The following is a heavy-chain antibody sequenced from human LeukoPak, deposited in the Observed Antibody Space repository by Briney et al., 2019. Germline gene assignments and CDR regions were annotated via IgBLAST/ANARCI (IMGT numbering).Heavy chain of an antibody. Sequence: GGSLRLSCAAFRFTFSDYYMSWVRQAPGKGLEWVSTISGSGGTTYYADSVKGRFTISRDSSKNTLYLQMNSLRAEDTAVYYCAKGPQVGSGYHPDYWGQGTLVTVSS. J-gene: IGHJ4*02. V-gene: IGHV3-23*01. CDR1: RFTFSDYY. D-gene: IGHD3-22*01. CDR2: ISGSGGTT. CDR3: AKGPQVGSGYHPDY.